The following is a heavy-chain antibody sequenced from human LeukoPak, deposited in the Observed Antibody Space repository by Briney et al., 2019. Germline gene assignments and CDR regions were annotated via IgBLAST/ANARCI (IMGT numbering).Heavy chain of an antibody. V-gene: IGHV3-9*01. J-gene: IGHJ1*01. CDR1: GFTFSSYS. D-gene: IGHD6-13*01. CDR2: ISWNSGSI. Sequence: GGSLRLSCAASGFTFSSYSMNWVRQAPGRGLEWVSGISWNSGSIGYADSVKGRFTISRDNAKNSLYLQMNSLRAEDTALYYCAKGPYSSSWYVSAEYFQHWGQGTLVTVSS. CDR3: AKGPYSSSWYVSAEYFQH.